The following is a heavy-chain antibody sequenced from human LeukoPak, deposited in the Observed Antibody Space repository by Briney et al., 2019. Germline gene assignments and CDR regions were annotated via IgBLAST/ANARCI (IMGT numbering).Heavy chain of an antibody. CDR1: GGSIYSSSFY. J-gene: IGHJ5*02. V-gene: IGHV4-39*01. CDR2: VFYNGST. CDR3: ARRPRMVASTNWFDP. D-gene: IGHD4/OR15-4a*01. Sequence: PSETLSLTCTVSGGSIYSSSFYWDWVRQSPGMGLEWIGDVFYNGSTSYNPSLKSRVTISVDTSKNLFSLKLTSVTAADSAVYYCARRPRMVASTNWFDPWGQGTLVIVSS.